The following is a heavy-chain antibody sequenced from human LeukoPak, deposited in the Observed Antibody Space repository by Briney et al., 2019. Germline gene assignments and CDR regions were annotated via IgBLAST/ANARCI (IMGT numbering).Heavy chain of an antibody. CDR2: IRYDGSNK. V-gene: IGHV3-30*02. D-gene: IGHD3-10*01. Sequence: GGSLRLSCAASGFTFSSYGMHWVRQAPGKGLEWVAFIRYDGSNKYYADSVKGRSTISRDNSKNTLYLQMNSLRAEDTAVYYCAKDLGELIPFDIWGQGTMVTVSS. J-gene: IGHJ3*02. CDR3: AKDLGELIPFDI. CDR1: GFTFSSYG.